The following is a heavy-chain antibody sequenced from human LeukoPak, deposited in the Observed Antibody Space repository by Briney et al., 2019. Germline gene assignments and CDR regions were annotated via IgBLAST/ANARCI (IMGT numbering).Heavy chain of an antibody. J-gene: IGHJ4*02. V-gene: IGHV3-30*19. CDR1: GFTFSSYG. CDR3: ARGGAYSNSSYFDY. Sequence: GRSLRLSCAASGFTFSSYGMHWVRQAPGKGLEWVALVSYDGNNKYYADSVKGRFTISTDNSKNTLYLQMSSLRAEDTAVYYCARGGAYSNSSYFDYWGQGTLVTVSS. CDR2: VSYDGNNK. D-gene: IGHD6-6*01.